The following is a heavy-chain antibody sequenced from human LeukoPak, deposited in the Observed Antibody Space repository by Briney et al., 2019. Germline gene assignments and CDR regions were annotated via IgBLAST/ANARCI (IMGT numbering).Heavy chain of an antibody. D-gene: IGHD6-19*01. CDR3: ARVVGSSGLGY. Sequence: SETLSLTCTVSGGSISSYYWSWIRQPAGKGQEWIGRIYISGSTNYNPSLKSRVTMSVDTSKNQFSLKLSSVTAADTAVYYCARVVGSSGLGYWGQGTLVTVSS. J-gene: IGHJ4*02. CDR2: IYISGST. V-gene: IGHV4-4*07. CDR1: GGSISSYY.